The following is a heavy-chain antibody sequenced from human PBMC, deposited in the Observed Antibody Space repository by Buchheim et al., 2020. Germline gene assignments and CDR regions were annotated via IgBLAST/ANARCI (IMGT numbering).Heavy chain of an antibody. Sequence: QVQLQESGPGLVKPSQTLSLTCTVSGGSISSGGYYWSWIRQHPGKGLEWIGYIYYSGSTYYNPFLKRRVTISVDTSKNKFFLKLSSVTAADTAVYYCASSRYLQSVYATNPFDYWGQGTL. CDR3: ASSRYLQSVYATNPFDY. J-gene: IGHJ4*02. D-gene: IGHD2-8*01. V-gene: IGHV4-31*03. CDR1: GGSISSGGYY. CDR2: IYYSGST.